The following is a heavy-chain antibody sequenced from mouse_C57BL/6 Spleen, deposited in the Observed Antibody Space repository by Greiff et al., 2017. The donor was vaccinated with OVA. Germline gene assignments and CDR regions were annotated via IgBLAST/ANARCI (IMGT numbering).Heavy chain of an antibody. Sequence: VKLKQPGAELVKPGASVKLSCKASGYTFTSYWMHWVKQRPGQGLEWIGMIHPNSGSTNYNEKFKSKATLTVDKSSSTAYMQLSSLTSEDSAVYYCARYDGYMFAYWGQGTLVTVSA. V-gene: IGHV1-64*01. CDR1: GYTFTSYW. CDR2: IHPNSGST. CDR3: ARYDGYMFAY. D-gene: IGHD2-3*01. J-gene: IGHJ3*01.